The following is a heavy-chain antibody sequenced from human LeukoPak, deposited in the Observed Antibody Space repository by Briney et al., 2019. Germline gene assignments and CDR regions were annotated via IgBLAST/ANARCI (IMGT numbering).Heavy chain of an antibody. CDR2: VYTSGIT. CDR1: AGFNNSYY. V-gene: IGHV4-4*07. D-gene: IGHD3-9*01. Sequence: SETLSLTCTVSAGFNNSYYCSWIRQPAGKGLEWIGRVYTSGITNYNPSLKSRITMSVDTSKNQFSLKLTSVTAADTAVYYCARHNGFDRGYYYYMDVWGKGTTVTVSS. J-gene: IGHJ6*03. CDR3: ARHNGFDRGYYYYMDV.